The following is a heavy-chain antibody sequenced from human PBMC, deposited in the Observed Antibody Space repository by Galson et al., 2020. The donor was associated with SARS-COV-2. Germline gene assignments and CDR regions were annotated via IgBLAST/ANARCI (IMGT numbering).Heavy chain of an antibody. CDR3: AHRRELLWFGDLFYP. Sequence: SGPTLVKPTQTLTLTCTFSGFSLSTSGVGVGWIRQPPGKALEWLALIYWDDDKRYSPSLKSRLTITKDTSKNQVVLTMTNMDPVDTATYYCAHRRELLWFGDLFYPWGQGTLVTVAS. J-gene: IGHJ5*02. D-gene: IGHD3-10*01. V-gene: IGHV2-5*02. CDR2: IYWDDDK. CDR1: GFSLSTSGVG.